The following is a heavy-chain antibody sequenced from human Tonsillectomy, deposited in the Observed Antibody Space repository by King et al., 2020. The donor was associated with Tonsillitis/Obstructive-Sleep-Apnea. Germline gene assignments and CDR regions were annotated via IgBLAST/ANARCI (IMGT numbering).Heavy chain of an antibody. J-gene: IGHJ4*02. Sequence: QLQESGPGLVKPSETLSLTCTVSGGSISSSSYYWVWICQPPGKGLEWIGSIYYSVSTYYNYYNSSLKSRVTISVDTSKNQFSLKLSSVTAADTAVYYCARHTIFGVFTFDYWGQGTLVTVSS. CDR1: GGSISSSSYY. CDR2: IYYSVSTYYN. D-gene: IGHD3-3*01. V-gene: IGHV4-39*01. CDR3: ARHTIFGVFTFDY.